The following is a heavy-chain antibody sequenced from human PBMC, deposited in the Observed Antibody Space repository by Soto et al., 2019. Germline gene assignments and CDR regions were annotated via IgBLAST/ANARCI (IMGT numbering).Heavy chain of an antibody. D-gene: IGHD3-22*01. CDR3: TKSWLFEKNWFDP. CDR2: INWNSGSV. J-gene: IGHJ5*02. CDR1: GFTFEDYA. V-gene: IGHV3-9*01. Sequence: GGSLRLSCAAFGFTFEDYAMHWIRQTPGKGLEWVAGINWNSGSVGYADSVKGRFTISRDNANNSLYLQMNSLRVDDTAVYFCTKSWLFEKNWFDPWGQGTLVTVSS.